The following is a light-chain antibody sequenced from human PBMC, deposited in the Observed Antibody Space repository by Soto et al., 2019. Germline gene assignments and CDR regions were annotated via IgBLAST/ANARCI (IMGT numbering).Light chain of an antibody. CDR2: KAS. CDR1: QSISSW. CDR3: QQYSRYSIT. J-gene: IGKJ5*01. Sequence: DIQMTQSPSTLSASLAYRFTITCLASQSISSWLAWYQQKPGKAPKLLIYKASSLESGVPSRFSGSGSGTEFTLTISSLQPDDFATYYCQQYSRYSITFGQGTRLEIK. V-gene: IGKV1-5*03.